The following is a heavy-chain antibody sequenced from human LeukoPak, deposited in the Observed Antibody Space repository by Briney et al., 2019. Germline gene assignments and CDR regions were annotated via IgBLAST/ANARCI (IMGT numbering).Heavy chain of an antibody. V-gene: IGHV1-69*13. CDR1: GGTFISYA. J-gene: IGHJ6*02. Sequence: SVKVSCKASGGTFISYAISWVRQAPGQGLEWMGGIIPIFGTANYAQKFQGRVTITADESTSTAYMELSSLRSEDTAVYYCARSITIFGVVYYYYGMDVWGQGTTVTVSS. CDR3: ARSITIFGVVYYYYGMDV. CDR2: IIPIFGTA. D-gene: IGHD3-3*01.